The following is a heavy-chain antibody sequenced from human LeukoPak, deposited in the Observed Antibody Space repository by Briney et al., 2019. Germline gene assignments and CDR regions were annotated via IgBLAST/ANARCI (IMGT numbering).Heavy chain of an antibody. V-gene: IGHV4-30-2*01. CDR1: GGSISSGGYY. CDR2: IYHSGST. D-gene: IGHD6-13*01. J-gene: IGHJ5*02. CDR3: ARDGAPYSSRPGKNWFDP. Sequence: SSETLSLTCTVSGGSISSGGYYWSWIRQPPGKGLEWIGYIYHSGSTYYNPSLKSRVTISVDRSKNQFSLKLSSVTAADTAVYYCARDGAPYSSRPGKNWFDPWGQGTLVTVSS.